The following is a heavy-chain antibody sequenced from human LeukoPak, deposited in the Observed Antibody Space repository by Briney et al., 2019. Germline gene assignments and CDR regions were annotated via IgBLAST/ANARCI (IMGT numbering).Heavy chain of an antibody. D-gene: IGHD2-15*01. V-gene: IGHV3-9*01. CDR1: GFTFSSCW. CDR3: AKDSRLGVVAGIFDY. Sequence: GGSLRLSCAASGFTFSSCWMSWVRQAPGKGLEWVSGISWNSGSIGYADSVKGRFTISRDNAKNSLYLQMNSLRAEDTALYYCAKDSRLGVVAGIFDYWGQGTLVTVSS. CDR2: ISWNSGSI. J-gene: IGHJ4*02.